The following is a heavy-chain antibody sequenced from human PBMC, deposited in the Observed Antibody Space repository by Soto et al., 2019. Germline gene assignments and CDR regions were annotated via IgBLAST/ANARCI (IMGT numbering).Heavy chain of an antibody. CDR1: GYIFTSYW. CDR3: ARANFWSGSNWFDP. Sequence: GESLKISCKGSGYIFTSYWICCFLQMPGKGLEWMGIIYPGDSDTRYSPSFQGQVTISADKSISTAYLQWSSLKASDTAMYYCARANFWSGSNWFDPWGQGTLVTVSS. V-gene: IGHV5-51*01. J-gene: IGHJ5*02. D-gene: IGHD3-3*01. CDR2: IYPGDSDT.